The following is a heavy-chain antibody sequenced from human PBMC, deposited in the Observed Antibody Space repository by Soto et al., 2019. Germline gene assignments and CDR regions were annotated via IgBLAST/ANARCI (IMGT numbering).Heavy chain of an antibody. CDR3: ARGRITMVRGALYYMDV. J-gene: IGHJ6*03. CDR2: IGTAGDT. Sequence: QPGGSLRLSCAASGFTFSSYDMHWVRQATGKGLEWVSAIGTAGDTYYPGSVKGRFTISRENAKNSLYLQMNSLRAGDTAVYYCARGRITMVRGALYYMDVWGKGTTVTV. CDR1: GFTFSSYD. V-gene: IGHV3-13*01. D-gene: IGHD3-10*01.